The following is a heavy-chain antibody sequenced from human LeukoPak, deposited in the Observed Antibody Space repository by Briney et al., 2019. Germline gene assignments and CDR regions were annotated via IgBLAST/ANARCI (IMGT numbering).Heavy chain of an antibody. D-gene: IGHD3-3*01. CDR2: IYYSGST. CDR1: GGSVSSGSYY. J-gene: IGHJ6*02. Sequence: KPSETLSLTCTVSGGSVSSGSYYWSWIRQPPGKGLEWIGYIYYSGSTNYNPSLKSRVTISVDTSKNQFSLKLSSVTAADTAVYYCARDSYYDFWSGSTEYYYYGMDVWGQGTTVTASS. V-gene: IGHV4-61*01. CDR3: ARDSYYDFWSGSTEYYYYGMDV.